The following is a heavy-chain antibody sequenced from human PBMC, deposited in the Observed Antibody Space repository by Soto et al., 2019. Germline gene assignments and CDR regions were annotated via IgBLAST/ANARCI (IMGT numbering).Heavy chain of an antibody. V-gene: IGHV4-59*01. D-gene: IGHD2-15*01. CDR2: MYYSGST. J-gene: IGHJ4*02. CDR1: VESISMYY. CDR3: ARDAGGRADY. Sequence: PSETLSLTCTVSVESISMYYCSWIRQPPGKGLEWIGYMYYSGSTNYNPSLMSSVTISVDTSKNQFSLKLSSVTAADTAVYYCARDAGGRADYWGQGTLVTAPQ.